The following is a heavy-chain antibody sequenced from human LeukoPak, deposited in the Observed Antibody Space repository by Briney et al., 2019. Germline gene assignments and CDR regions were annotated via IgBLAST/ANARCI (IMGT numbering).Heavy chain of an antibody. D-gene: IGHD4-17*01. CDR3: AKGHGDWGGNYLDH. J-gene: IGHJ4*02. Sequence: GGSLRLSCAASGFTVSAYAMAWVRQAPGKGLEWVSDISASGSTIHYADSVKGRFTVSRDNSKNTVFLEMISLRVEDTALYHCAKGHGDWGGNYLDHWGQGAQVTVSS. V-gene: IGHV3-23*01. CDR2: ISASGSTI. CDR1: GFTVSAYA.